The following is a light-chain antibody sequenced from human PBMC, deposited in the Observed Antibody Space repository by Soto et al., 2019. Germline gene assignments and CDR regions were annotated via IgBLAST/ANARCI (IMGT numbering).Light chain of an antibody. CDR1: SSNIGSNT. V-gene: IGLV1-44*01. CDR3: AAGDDSLNGWV. J-gene: IGLJ3*02. CDR2: SNN. Sequence: QSVLTQPPSASGTPGQRVTISCSGSSSNIGSNTVNWYQQLPGTAPKVLIYSNNQRPSVVPDRFSGSKSGTSASLAISGLQSEDEAEYYCAAGDDSLNGWVFGGGTKLTVL.